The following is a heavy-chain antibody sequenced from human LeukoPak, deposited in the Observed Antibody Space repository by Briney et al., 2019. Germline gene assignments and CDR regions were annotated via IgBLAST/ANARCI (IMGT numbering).Heavy chain of an antibody. CDR3: ARGFASYDTSDYAFAYH. J-gene: IGHJ5*02. CDR2: MNPNSGDT. D-gene: IGHD3-22*01. CDR1: GYTFTTYD. Sequence: GASVKVSCTASGYTFTTYDITWVRQAPGQGLEWMGWMNPNSGDTGFAQKFQGRVTMTRDTSITTAYMELSSLISEDTAVYYCARGFASYDTSDYAFAYHWGQGTLVTVSS. V-gene: IGHV1-8*02.